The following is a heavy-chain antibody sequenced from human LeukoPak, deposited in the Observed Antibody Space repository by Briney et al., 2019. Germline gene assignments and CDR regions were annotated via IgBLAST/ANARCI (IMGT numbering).Heavy chain of an antibody. CDR2: IKQDGSEK. V-gene: IGHV3-7*01. Sequence: SGGSLRLSCAASGFTFSSYWMSWVRQAPGKGLEWVANIKQDGSEKYYVDSVKGRFTISRDNAKNSLYLQMNSLRAEDTAVYYCARVVSIGRITIFGVAQKTFDYWGQGTLVTVSS. CDR1: GFTFSSYW. J-gene: IGHJ4*02. D-gene: IGHD3-3*01. CDR3: ARVVSIGRITIFGVAQKTFDY.